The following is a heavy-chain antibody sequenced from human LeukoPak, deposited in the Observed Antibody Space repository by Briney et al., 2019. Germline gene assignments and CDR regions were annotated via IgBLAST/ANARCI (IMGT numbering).Heavy chain of an antibody. CDR1: GGSISSSSYY. CDR2: IYYSGST. CDR3: ARHTALYAFDI. V-gene: IGHV4-39*01. Sequence: SETLSLTCTVSGGSISSSSYYWGWVRQPPGKGLEWIGSIYYSGSTYYNPSLKSRVTTSVDTSKNQFSLKLSSVTAADTAVYYCARHTALYAFDIWGQGTMVTVCS. J-gene: IGHJ3*02.